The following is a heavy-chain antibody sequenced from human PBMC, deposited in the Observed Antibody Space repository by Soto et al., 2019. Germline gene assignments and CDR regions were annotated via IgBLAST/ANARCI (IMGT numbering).Heavy chain of an antibody. D-gene: IGHD1-26*01. CDR3: GRGRWELRWGMDV. CDR2: IKEDGSEE. CDR1: GFTFSGYW. V-gene: IGHV3-7*01. Sequence: VQLVESGGGLVQPGGSLRLSCAASGFTFSGYWMSWVRQAPGKGLEWVANIKEDGSEEYQVDSVRGRFTISRDNAKNSLYLQMNSLRAEDTAVYYCGRGRWELRWGMDVWGQGTTVTVSS. J-gene: IGHJ6*02.